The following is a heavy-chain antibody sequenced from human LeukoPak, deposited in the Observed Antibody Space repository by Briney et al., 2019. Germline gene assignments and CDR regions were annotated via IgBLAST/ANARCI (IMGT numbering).Heavy chain of an antibody. D-gene: IGHD3-9*01. J-gene: IGHJ4*02. CDR2: INWNGGST. Sequence: GGSVRLSCAASGFTFDDYGMSWVRQAPGKGLEWVSGINWNGGSTGYADSVKGRFTISRDNAKNSLYLQMNSLRAEDTALYYCETDAQLRYFDWYFDYWGQGTLVTVSS. CDR3: ETDAQLRYFDWYFDY. CDR1: GFTFDDYG. V-gene: IGHV3-20*04.